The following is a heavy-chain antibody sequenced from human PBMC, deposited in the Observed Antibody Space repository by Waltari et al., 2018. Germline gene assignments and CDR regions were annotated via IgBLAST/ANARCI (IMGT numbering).Heavy chain of an antibody. Sequence: QVQLVESGGGVVQSGGSLRLACAASGFDFSSYGLHWVRQTPARGLEWLALISYGGIIKEYADSVRGRFSISRDDSGRILYLQMDSLRVEDTAVYYCAKEAYFANNNYHDSWGQGTRVTVTS. J-gene: IGHJ5*01. CDR3: AKEAYFANNNYHDS. CDR1: GFDFSSYG. D-gene: IGHD2-21*01. V-gene: IGHV3-30*18. CDR2: ISYGGIIK.